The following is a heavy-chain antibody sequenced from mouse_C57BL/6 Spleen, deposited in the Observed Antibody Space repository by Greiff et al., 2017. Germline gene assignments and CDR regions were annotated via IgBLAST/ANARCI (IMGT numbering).Heavy chain of an antibody. CDR1: GFSFTSYG. V-gene: IGHV2-6*03. D-gene: IGHD2-4*01. J-gene: IGHJ3*01. CDR2: IWSDGST. Sequence: QVQLKESGPGLVAPSQRLSITCTVSGFSFTSYGVHWVRQPPGKGLEWLVVIWSDGSTTYNSALKSRLSISKDNAKSQVFLKMNSLQTDDTAMYYCARPYDYDNAWFAYWGQGTLVTVSA. CDR3: ARPYDYDNAWFAY.